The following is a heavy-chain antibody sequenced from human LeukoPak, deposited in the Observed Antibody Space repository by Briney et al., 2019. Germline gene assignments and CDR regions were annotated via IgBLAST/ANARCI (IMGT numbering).Heavy chain of an antibody. Sequence: GGSLRLSCAASGFTFSSYAITWVRQAPGKGPEWVANIKQDGSERYYVDSVKGRFTISRDNAKNSLYLQMNSLRAEDTAVYYCARDSYSGYDTTPDYWGQGTLVTVSS. D-gene: IGHD5-12*01. V-gene: IGHV3-7*03. CDR3: ARDSYSGYDTTPDY. J-gene: IGHJ4*02. CDR1: GFTFSSYA. CDR2: IKQDGSER.